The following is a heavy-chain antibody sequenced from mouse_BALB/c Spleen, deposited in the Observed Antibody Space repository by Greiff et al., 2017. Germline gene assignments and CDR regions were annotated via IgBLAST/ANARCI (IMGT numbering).Heavy chain of an antibody. CDR2: IDPANGNT. Sequence: EVQLQQSGAELVKPGASVKLSCTASGFNIKDTYMHWVKQRPEQGLEWIGRIDPANGNTKYDPKFQGKATITADTSSNTAYLQLSSLTSEDTAVYYCARRELGPGYFDYWGQGTTLTVSS. V-gene: IGHV14-3*02. J-gene: IGHJ2*01. CDR3: ARRELGPGYFDY. CDR1: GFNIKDTY. D-gene: IGHD4-1*01.